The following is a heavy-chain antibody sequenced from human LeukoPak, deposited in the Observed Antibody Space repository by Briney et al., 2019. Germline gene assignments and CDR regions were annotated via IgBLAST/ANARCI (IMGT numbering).Heavy chain of an antibody. CDR2: IYSGGST. J-gene: IGHJ4*02. CDR1: GFTVSSNY. V-gene: IGHV3-53*01. CDR3: ARVLSGSYFYIDY. Sequence: GGSLRLSCAASGFTVSSNYMSWVRQAPGKGLEWVSVIYSGGSTYYADSVKGRFTISRDNSKNTLYLQMNSLRAEDTAVYYCARVLSGSYFYIDYWGQGTLVTVSS. D-gene: IGHD1-26*01.